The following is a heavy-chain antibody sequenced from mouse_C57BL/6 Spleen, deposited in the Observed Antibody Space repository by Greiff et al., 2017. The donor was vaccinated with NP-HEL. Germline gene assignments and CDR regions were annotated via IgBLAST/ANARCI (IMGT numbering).Heavy chain of an antibody. J-gene: IGHJ2*01. CDR1: GYTFTDYE. D-gene: IGHD4-1*01. CDR2: IDPETGGT. V-gene: IGHV1-15*01. CDR3: TRSSLLGIDY. Sequence: PVQQSGAELVRPGASVTLSCKASGYTFTDYEMHWVKQTPVHGLEWIGAIDPETGGTAYNQKFKGKAILTADKSSSTAYMELRSLTSEDSAVYYCTRSSLLGIDYWGQGTTLTVSS.